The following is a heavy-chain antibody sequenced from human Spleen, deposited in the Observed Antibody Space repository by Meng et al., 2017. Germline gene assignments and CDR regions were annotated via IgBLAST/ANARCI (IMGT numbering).Heavy chain of an antibody. Sequence: GESLKISCAASGFNFRDYYMSWIRQAPGKGLEWVSYISSSGSTIYYADSVKGRFTISRDNAKNSLYLQMSSLRAEDTAVYYCARDIDWGHNDYWGQGTLVTVSS. J-gene: IGHJ4*02. CDR1: GFNFRDYY. V-gene: IGHV3-11*04. CDR2: ISSSGSTI. D-gene: IGHD3-9*01. CDR3: ARDIDWGHNDY.